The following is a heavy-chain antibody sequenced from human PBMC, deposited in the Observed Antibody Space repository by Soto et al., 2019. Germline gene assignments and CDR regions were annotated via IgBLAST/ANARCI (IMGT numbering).Heavy chain of an antibody. Sequence: ASVKVSCKASGYIFTGYGISWVRQAPGQGLEWMGWTSPYNGHTEFAQRLQGRLTLTTDTSTSTAFMELSNLRSDDTAVYYCARGGSGYHTGRGFAGTMDVWGQGTTVTVSS. V-gene: IGHV1-18*04. D-gene: IGHD3-22*01. CDR2: TSPYNGHT. J-gene: IGHJ6*02. CDR3: ARGGSGYHTGRGFAGTMDV. CDR1: GYIFTGYG.